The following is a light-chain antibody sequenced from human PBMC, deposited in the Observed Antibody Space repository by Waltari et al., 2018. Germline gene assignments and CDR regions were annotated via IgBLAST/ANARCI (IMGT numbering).Light chain of an antibody. Sequence: DIQMTQSPSSLSASGGNRVTITCRVSQGIRSYLAWYQQKPGKAPKLLIYKASTLQSGVPSRFSGSGSGTDFTLTISSLQPEDFATYYCQQHNSNPLTFGGGTKVEIK. V-gene: IGKV1-9*01. J-gene: IGKJ4*01. CDR1: QGIRSY. CDR3: QQHNSNPLT. CDR2: KAS.